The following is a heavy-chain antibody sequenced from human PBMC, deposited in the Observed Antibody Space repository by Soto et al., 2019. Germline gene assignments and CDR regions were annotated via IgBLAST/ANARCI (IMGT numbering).Heavy chain of an antibody. J-gene: IGHJ5*02. CDR2: IIPIFGTA. CDR1: GGTFSSYA. V-gene: IGHV1-69*13. D-gene: IGHD3-9*01. Sequence: ASVKVSCKASGGTFSSYAISWVRQAPGQGLEWMGGIIPIFGTANYAQKFQGRVTITADESTSTAYMELSSPRSEDTAVYYCASFPHYDILTGYYRGLGFDPWGQGTLVTVSS. CDR3: ASFPHYDILTGYYRGLGFDP.